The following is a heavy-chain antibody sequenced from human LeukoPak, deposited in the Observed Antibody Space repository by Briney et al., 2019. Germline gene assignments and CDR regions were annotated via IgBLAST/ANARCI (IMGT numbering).Heavy chain of an antibody. CDR2: FYYSGST. CDR3: ARKQWVMYYFDS. CDR1: GGSITISNYY. J-gene: IGHJ4*02. D-gene: IGHD6-19*01. V-gene: IGHV4-39*01. Sequence: SETLSLTCTVSGGSITISNYYWGWLRQPPGKGLEWIGSFYYSGSTYYNPSLKSRVTISVDTSKSQFSLKLSSVTAADTAVYYRARKQWVMYYFDSWGQGTLVTVSS.